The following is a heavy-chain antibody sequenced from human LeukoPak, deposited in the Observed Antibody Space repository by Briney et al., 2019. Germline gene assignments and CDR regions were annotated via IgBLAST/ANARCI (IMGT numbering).Heavy chain of an antibody. CDR3: AKAPEYYYDSSGYYNY. CDR1: GFTFSSYA. V-gene: IGHV3-23*01. CDR2: ISGSGGST. D-gene: IGHD3-22*01. J-gene: IGHJ4*02. Sequence: TGGSLRLSCAASGFTFSSYAMSWVRQAPGKGLEWVSAISGSGGSTYYADSVKGRFTISRDNSKNTLYPQMNSLRAEDTAVYYCAKAPEYYYDSSGYYNYWGQGTLVTVSS.